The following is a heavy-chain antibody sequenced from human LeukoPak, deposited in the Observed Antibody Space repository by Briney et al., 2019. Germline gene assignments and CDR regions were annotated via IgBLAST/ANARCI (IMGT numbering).Heavy chain of an antibody. CDR1: GYTLTELS. CDR3: ARADGPYCSGGSCYSGY. Sequence: ASVKVSCKVSGYTLTELSMHWVRQAPGKGLEWMGGFDPEDGETIYAQKFQGRVTMTTDTSTSTAYMELRSLRSDDTAVYYCARADGPYCSGGSCYSGYWGQGTLVTVSS. V-gene: IGHV1-24*01. CDR2: FDPEDGET. J-gene: IGHJ4*02. D-gene: IGHD2-15*01.